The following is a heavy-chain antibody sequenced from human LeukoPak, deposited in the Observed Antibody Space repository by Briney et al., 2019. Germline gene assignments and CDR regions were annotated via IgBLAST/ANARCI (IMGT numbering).Heavy chain of an antibody. CDR1: GGSFSGYY. CDR2: INHSGST. J-gene: IGHJ5*02. D-gene: IGHD3-22*01. Sequence: SETLSLTCAVYGGSFSGYYWSWIRQPPGKGLEWIGEINHSGSTNYNPSLKSRVTISVDTSKNQFSLKLSSVTAADTAVYYCASGLRDDNSGYYSWFDPWGQGTLVTVSS. CDR3: ASGLRDDNSGYYSWFDP. V-gene: IGHV4-34*01.